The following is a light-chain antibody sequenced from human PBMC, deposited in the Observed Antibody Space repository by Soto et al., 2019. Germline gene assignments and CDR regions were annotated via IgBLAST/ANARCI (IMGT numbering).Light chain of an antibody. V-gene: IGLV2-8*01. CDR3: SSYAGTNSVV. J-gene: IGLJ3*02. CDR1: SGDVGGYNY. Sequence: QSALTQPPSASGSPGQSVTISCTRTSGDVGGYNYVSWYQQHPGKAPKLMIYEVSKWPSGVPDRFSGSKSGNTASLTVSGLQAEDEADYYCSSYAGTNSVVFGGGTKVTVL. CDR2: EVS.